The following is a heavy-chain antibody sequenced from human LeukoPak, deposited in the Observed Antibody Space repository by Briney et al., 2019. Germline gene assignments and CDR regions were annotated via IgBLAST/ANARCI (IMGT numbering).Heavy chain of an antibody. Sequence: ASVKVSCKASGYTFTGYDINWVRQATGQGLEWMGWINAGNGNTKYSQKFQGRVTITRDTSASTAYMELSSLRSEDTAVFYCARTEMATILDFDYWGQGTLVTVSS. CDR3: ARTEMATILDFDY. J-gene: IGHJ4*02. CDR1: GYTFTGYD. CDR2: INAGNGNT. D-gene: IGHD5-24*01. V-gene: IGHV1-3*01.